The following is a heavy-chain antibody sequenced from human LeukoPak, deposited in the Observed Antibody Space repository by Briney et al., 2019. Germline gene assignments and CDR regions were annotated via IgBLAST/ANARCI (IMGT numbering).Heavy chain of an antibody. Sequence: GASVKVSCKASGYTFTGYYMHWVRQAPGQGLEWMGWINPNSGGTNYAQKFQGRVTMTRDTSISTAYMELSRLRSDDTAVYYCARDQPGSYYIYHYWGQGTLVTVSS. CDR3: ARDQPGSYYIYHY. D-gene: IGHD1-26*01. V-gene: IGHV1-2*02. J-gene: IGHJ4*02. CDR1: GYTFTGYY. CDR2: INPNSGGT.